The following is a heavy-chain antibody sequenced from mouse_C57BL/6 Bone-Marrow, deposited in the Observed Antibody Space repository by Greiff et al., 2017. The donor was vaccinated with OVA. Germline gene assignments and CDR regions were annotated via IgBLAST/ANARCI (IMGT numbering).Heavy chain of an antibody. V-gene: IGHV5-9-1*02. J-gene: IGHJ3*01. Sequence: EVNVVESGEGLVKPGGSLKLSCAASGFTFSSYAMSWVRQTPEKRLEWVAYISSGGDYIYYADTVKGRFTISRDNARNTLYLQMSSLKSEDTAMYYCTRDPHEGMFAYWGQGTLVTVSA. CDR3: TRDPHEGMFAY. CDR1: GFTFSSYA. CDR2: ISSGGDYI.